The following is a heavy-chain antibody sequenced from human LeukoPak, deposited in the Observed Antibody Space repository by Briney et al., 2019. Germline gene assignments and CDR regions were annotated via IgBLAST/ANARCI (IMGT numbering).Heavy chain of an antibody. CDR1: GGSISSGSYY. V-gene: IGHV4-61*02. J-gene: IGHJ4*02. CDR3: ARVGSFVSGWSYFDY. D-gene: IGHD6-19*01. Sequence: PSQTLSLTCTVSGGSISSGSYYWSWIRQPAGKGLEWIGRIYTSGSTNYNPSLKSRVTISVDTSKNQFSLKLSSVTAADTAVYYCARVGSFVSGWSYFDYWGQGTLVTVSS. CDR2: IYTSGST.